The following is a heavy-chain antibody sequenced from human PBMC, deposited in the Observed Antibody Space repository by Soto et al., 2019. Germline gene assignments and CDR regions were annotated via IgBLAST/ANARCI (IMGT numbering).Heavy chain of an antibody. Sequence: PGGSLRLSCAASGFTFSSYGMHWVRQAPGKGLEWVAVISYDGSNKYYADSVKGRFTISRDNSKNTLYLQMNSLRAEDTAVYYCAKDRVAARFHNYFDYWGQGTLVTVSS. CDR1: GFTFSSYG. J-gene: IGHJ4*02. V-gene: IGHV3-30*18. CDR3: AKDRVAARFHNYFDY. CDR2: ISYDGSNK. D-gene: IGHD6-6*01.